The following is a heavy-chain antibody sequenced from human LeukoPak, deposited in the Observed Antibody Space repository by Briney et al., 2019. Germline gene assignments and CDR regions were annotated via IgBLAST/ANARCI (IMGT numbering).Heavy chain of an antibody. CDR1: GFTFSDYA. V-gene: IGHV3-23*01. CDR3: ATDRERDPSVYYLV. J-gene: IGHJ4*01. Sequence: GGSRRLSWAASGFTFSDYAISWVRQAPGKGLEWASTISDNGGETYYADSVKGRFTISRDNSKNTLFLQMNSLRAEDSAVYYCATDRERDPSVYYLVGGQGTLITVSS. CDR2: ISDNGGET. D-gene: IGHD3-22*01.